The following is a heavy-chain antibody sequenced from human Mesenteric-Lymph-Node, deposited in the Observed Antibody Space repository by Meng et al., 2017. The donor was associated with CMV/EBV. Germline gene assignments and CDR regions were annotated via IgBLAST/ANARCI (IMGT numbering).Heavy chain of an antibody. Sequence: ASVKVSCKASGYTFTGYYVHWVRQAPGQGLEWMGWINPNSGATNYAQKFQGRVTMTRDMSISTAYMELSSLRSEDTAVYYCARGRGVIGTTIYYYYYGMDVWGQGTTVTVSS. J-gene: IGHJ6*02. CDR2: INPNSGAT. CDR1: GYTFTGYY. V-gene: IGHV1-2*02. D-gene: IGHD3-10*01. CDR3: ARGRGVIGTTIYYYYYGMDV.